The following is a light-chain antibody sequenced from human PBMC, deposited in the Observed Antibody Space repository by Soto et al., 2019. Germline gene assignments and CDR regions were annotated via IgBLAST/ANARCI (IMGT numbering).Light chain of an antibody. CDR1: QGITNR. CDR3: QQANSFPIP. CDR2: EAS. V-gene: IGKV1D-12*01. Sequence: DVQMTQTPSSVSASVGDRVTITCRASQGITNRLAWYQQKPGKAPKLLIYEASSLQSGVPSRISGSGSGTDFTLTLSSLQPEDFATYYCQQANSFPIPYGQGTRLEIK. J-gene: IGKJ5*01.